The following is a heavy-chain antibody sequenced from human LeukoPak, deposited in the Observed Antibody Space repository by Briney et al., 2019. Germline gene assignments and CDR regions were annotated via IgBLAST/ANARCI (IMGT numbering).Heavy chain of an antibody. Sequence: GGSLRLSCAASGFTFDDYAMHWVRQAPGKGLEWVSGISWNSGSIGYADSVKGRFTISRDNAKNSLYLQMNSLRAEDTALYYCAKGYCSGGSCYYFDDWGQGTLVTVSS. CDR2: ISWNSGSI. CDR3: AKGYCSGGSCYYFDD. D-gene: IGHD2-15*01. CDR1: GFTFDDYA. J-gene: IGHJ4*02. V-gene: IGHV3-9*01.